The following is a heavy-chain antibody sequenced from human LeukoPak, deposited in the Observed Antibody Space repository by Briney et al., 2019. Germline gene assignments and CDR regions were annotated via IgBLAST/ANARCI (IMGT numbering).Heavy chain of an antibody. CDR3: ARDLTGYSGSYSDY. CDR2: IKQDGSEK. CDR1: GFTFSSYW. D-gene: IGHD1-26*01. J-gene: IGHJ4*02. V-gene: IGHV3-7*01. Sequence: PGGSLRLSCAASGFTFSSYWMSWVRQAPGKGLEWVANIKQDGSEKYYVDSVKGRFTISRDNAKNSLYLQMNSLRAEDTAVYYCARDLTGYSGSYSDYWGQGTLVTVSS.